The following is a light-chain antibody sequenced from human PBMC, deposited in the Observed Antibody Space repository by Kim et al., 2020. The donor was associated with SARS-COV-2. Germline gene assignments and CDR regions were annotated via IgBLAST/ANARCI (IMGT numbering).Light chain of an antibody. V-gene: IGLV2-23*02. Sequence: TIAVTGTISDVGIYNLVSWYQQHPGKAPKLMIYEVSKRPSGVSNRFSGSKSGNTASLTISGLQAEDEADYYCCSCAGSSTLVFGGGTQVTVL. J-gene: IGLJ2*01. CDR1: ISDVGIYNL. CDR2: EVS. CDR3: CSCAGSSTLV.